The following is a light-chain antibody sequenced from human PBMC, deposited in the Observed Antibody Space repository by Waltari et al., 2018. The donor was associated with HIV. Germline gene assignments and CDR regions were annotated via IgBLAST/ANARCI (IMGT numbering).Light chain of an antibody. CDR2: QDS. Sequence: SYELTQPPSVSVSPGQTASITCSGDQLGDKTACWYQQKPGQSPVLVIYQDSKRPSGIPERFSGSNSGNTATLTISGTQAMDEADYYCQAWDSSTGVFGTGTKVTVL. CDR1: QLGDKT. J-gene: IGLJ1*01. CDR3: QAWDSSTGV. V-gene: IGLV3-1*01.